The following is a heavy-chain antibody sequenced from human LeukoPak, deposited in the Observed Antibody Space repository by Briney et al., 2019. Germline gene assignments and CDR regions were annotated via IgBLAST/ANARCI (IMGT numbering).Heavy chain of an antibody. CDR2: ISGSGGST. D-gene: IGHD2-2*01. CDR1: GFTFSSYA. J-gene: IGHJ4*02. CDR3: ARDRVGVDY. Sequence: GGSLRLSCAVSGFTFSSYAMSWVRQAPGKGLEWVSTISGSGGSTYYADSVKGRFTISRDNSKNTLYLQMNSLRAEDTAVYYCARDRVGVDYWGQGTLVTVSS. V-gene: IGHV3-23*01.